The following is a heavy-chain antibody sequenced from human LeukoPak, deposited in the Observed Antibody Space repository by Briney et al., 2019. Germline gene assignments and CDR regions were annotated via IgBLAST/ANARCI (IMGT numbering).Heavy chain of an antibody. D-gene: IGHD6-19*01. J-gene: IGHJ4*02. CDR2: IRYDGSNK. CDR1: GFTFSSYG. V-gene: IGHV3-30*02. Sequence: GGSLRLSCAASGFTFSSYGMHWVRQAPGKGLEWVAFIRYDGSNKYYADSVKGRFTISRDNSKNTLYLQMNSLRAEDTAVYYCANTRRYSSGWYPPYYFDYWGQGPLVTVSS. CDR3: ANTRRYSSGWYPPYYFDY.